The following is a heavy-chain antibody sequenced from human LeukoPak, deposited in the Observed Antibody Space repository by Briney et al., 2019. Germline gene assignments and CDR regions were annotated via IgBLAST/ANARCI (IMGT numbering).Heavy chain of an antibody. Sequence: SGTLSLTCAVSGGSISSSNWWSWVRQPPGKGLEWIGEIYHSGSTNYNPSLKSRVTISVGKSKNQFSLKLSSVTAADTAVYYCARGGYYDILTGYSHFDYWGQGTLVTVSS. CDR3: ARGGYYDILTGYSHFDY. J-gene: IGHJ4*02. D-gene: IGHD3-9*01. CDR2: IYHSGST. V-gene: IGHV4-4*02. CDR1: GGSISSSNW.